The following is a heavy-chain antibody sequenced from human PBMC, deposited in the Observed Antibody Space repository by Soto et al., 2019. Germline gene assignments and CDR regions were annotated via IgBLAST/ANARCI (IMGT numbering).Heavy chain of an antibody. Sequence: QVQLVQSGAEVKKPGASVKVSCRASGYTLGTYSMHWVRQAPGQRLEWMGCINGGSGDTRSSQNFQDRVTIFRDTSANTAYMELSRLTSEDSAVYYCARGTNPTPFTPDYWGQGTLVTVSS. CDR1: GYTLGTYS. CDR3: ARGTNPTPFTPDY. CDR2: INGGSGDT. V-gene: IGHV1-3*01. D-gene: IGHD2-15*01. J-gene: IGHJ4*02.